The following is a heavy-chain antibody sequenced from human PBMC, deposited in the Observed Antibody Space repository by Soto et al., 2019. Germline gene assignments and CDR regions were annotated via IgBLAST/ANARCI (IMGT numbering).Heavy chain of an antibody. CDR1: GXTFSNAS. J-gene: IGHJ5*02. D-gene: IGHD3-9*01. CDR3: TTARYYDILTGYYLTHR. CDR2: IKSKTDGGTT. Sequence: GSLRLSCAASGXTFSNASMSWVRRAPGKGLEWVGRIKSKTDGGTTDYAAPVKGRFTIARDDSKNTLYLEMNSLKNEDTAVYYCTTARYYDILTGYYLTHRWGQGTLGTVSS. V-gene: IGHV3-15*01.